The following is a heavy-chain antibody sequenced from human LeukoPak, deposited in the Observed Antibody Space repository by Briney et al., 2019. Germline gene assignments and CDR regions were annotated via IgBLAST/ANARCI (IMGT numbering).Heavy chain of an antibody. Sequence: ASVKVSCKASGGTFSSYAISWVRQAPGQGLEWMGRIIPIFGIANYAQKFQGRVTITADKSTSTAYMELSSLRSEDTAVYCCARKSDWCDPNDAFDIWGQGTMVTVSS. CDR1: GGTFSSYA. CDR2: IIPIFGIA. V-gene: IGHV1-69*04. CDR3: ARKSDWCDPNDAFDI. J-gene: IGHJ3*02. D-gene: IGHD3/OR15-3a*01.